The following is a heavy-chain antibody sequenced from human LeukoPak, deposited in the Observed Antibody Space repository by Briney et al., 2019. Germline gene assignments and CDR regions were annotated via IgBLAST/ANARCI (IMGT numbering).Heavy chain of an antibody. CDR1: GGSISSGDYY. CDR3: ARSQYYYGSGSINYFDY. CDR2: ISYGGST. V-gene: IGHV4-31*03. Sequence: SQTLSLTCSVSGGSISSGDYYWTWIRQHPGQGLEWVGFISYGGSTYYNPSLESRATMSIDTSKKQFSLTLSSVTAADTAVYYCARSQYYYGSGSINYFDYWGQGALVTVSS. J-gene: IGHJ4*02. D-gene: IGHD3-10*01.